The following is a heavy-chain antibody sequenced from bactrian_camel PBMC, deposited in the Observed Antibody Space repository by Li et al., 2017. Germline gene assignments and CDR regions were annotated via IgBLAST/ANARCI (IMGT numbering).Heavy chain of an antibody. CDR2: ISSVDIT. V-gene: IGHV3S53*01. CDR1: NHRGNC. J-gene: IGHJ4*01. CDR3: AVGWIDFPY. Sequence: HVQLVESGGGSAQAGGSLRLSCLYNHRGNCMGWFRQAPGKEREGVAGISSVDITTYGDSVKGRFTITRDNAKSTLYLQMDNLKPEDTGIYYCAVGWIDFPYWGQGTQVTVS. D-gene: IGHD3*01.